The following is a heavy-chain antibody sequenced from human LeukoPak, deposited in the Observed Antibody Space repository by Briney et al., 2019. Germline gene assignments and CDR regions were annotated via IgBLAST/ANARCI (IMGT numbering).Heavy chain of an antibody. CDR2: ISGDGGST. J-gene: IGHJ4*02. D-gene: IGHD6-19*01. CDR1: GFMFHDYA. CDR3: ARESESSGWYDY. V-gene: IGHV3-43*02. Sequence: GGSLGLSCAAPGFMFHDYAIHWVRQAPGKGLEWVSLISGDGGSTFYADSVKGRFTISRDNSKNSLYLQMNSVRSDDTALYYCARESESSGWYDYWGQGTLVTVSS.